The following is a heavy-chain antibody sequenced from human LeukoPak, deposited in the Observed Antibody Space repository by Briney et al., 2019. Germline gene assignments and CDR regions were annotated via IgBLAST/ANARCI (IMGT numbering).Heavy chain of an antibody. CDR1: GAPVNNHH. J-gene: IGHJ4*02. CDR2: ITASGST. V-gene: IGHV4-4*07. D-gene: IGHD2-15*01. Sequence: PSETLSLTCSVSGAPVNNHHWGGIRQPAGRGLEWIGRITASGSTNYTPSLRSRVTISVDKSKNQLCLWLASVTAADTAVYYCARDKVVVAASGKSYFDYWGQGTLVAVSS. CDR3: ARDKVVVAASGKSYFDY.